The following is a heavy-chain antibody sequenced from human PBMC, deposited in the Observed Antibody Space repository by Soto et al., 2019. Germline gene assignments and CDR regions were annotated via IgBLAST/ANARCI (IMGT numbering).Heavy chain of an antibody. J-gene: IGHJ4*02. D-gene: IGHD3-22*01. CDR3: AHKMSYYYDSSGYQYYFDY. CDR1: GFSLSTSGVG. Sequence: ASGPTLVNPPQPLPLPCTFSGFSLSTSGVGVGWIRQPPGKALEWLALSYWDADKRYSPSLKSRLTITKDTSKNQVVLTMTNMDPVDTATYYCAHKMSYYYDSSGYQYYFDYWGQGTLVTVSS. V-gene: IGHV2-5*02. CDR2: SYWDADK.